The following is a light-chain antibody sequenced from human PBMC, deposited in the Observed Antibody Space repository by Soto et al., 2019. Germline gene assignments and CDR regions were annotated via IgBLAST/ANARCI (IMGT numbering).Light chain of an antibody. J-gene: IGKJ1*01. CDR1: QSVSSY. V-gene: IGKV3-20*01. CDR2: GAS. Sequence: EIVLTQSPGTLSLSPGERATLSCRASQSVSSYLAWYQQKPGQAPRLLLYGASSRATGIPDRFSGSGSGTDFTLTISRLEPEDLAVYCCQQHGRPSRTFRQGTKVEIQ. CDR3: QQHGRPSRT.